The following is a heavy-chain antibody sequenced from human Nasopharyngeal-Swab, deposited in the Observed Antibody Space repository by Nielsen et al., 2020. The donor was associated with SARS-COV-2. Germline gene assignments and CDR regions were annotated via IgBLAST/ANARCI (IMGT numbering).Heavy chain of an antibody. CDR2: IHHRGTI. CDR1: GASTGSDYW. D-gene: IGHD1-7*01. Sequence: SETLSLTCIVSGASTGSDYWWTWVRQPPGRGLEWIGEIHHRGTINYNPSLKSRVALLVDKSKNHFSLNLSSVTAADTAVYYCARDPETGTGGDTFDIWGQGTMVTVSS. CDR3: ARDPETGTGGDTFDI. J-gene: IGHJ3*02. V-gene: IGHV4-4*02.